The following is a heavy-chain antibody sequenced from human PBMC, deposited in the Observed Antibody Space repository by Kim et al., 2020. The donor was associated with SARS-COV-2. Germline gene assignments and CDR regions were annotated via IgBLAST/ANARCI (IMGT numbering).Heavy chain of an antibody. Sequence: SETLSLTCTVSGGSISSGSYYWSWIRQPAGKGLEWIGRIYTSGSTNYNPSLKSRVTISVDTSKNQFSLKLSSVTAADTAVYYCARLRFGGYYFDYWGQGTLVTVSS. CDR3: ARLRFGGYYFDY. J-gene: IGHJ4*02. V-gene: IGHV4-61*02. D-gene: IGHD3-10*01. CDR2: IYTSGST. CDR1: GGSISSGSYY.